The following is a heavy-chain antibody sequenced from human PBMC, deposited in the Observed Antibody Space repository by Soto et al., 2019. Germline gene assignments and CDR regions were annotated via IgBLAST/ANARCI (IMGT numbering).Heavy chain of an antibody. CDR1: GFTFSSYS. V-gene: IGHV3-21*01. CDR2: ISSSSSYI. Sequence: PGGSLRLSCAASGFTFSSYSMNWVRQAPGKGLEWVSSISSSSSYIYYADSVKGRFTISRDNAKNSLYLQMNSLRAEDTAVYYCARDPDYSSSSCGFDPWGQGTLVTVSS. D-gene: IGHD6-6*01. J-gene: IGHJ5*02. CDR3: ARDPDYSSSSCGFDP.